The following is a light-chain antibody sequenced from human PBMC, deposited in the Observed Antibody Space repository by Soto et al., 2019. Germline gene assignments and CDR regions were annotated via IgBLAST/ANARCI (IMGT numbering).Light chain of an antibody. CDR2: GAS. J-gene: IGKJ1*01. V-gene: IGKV3-20*01. CDR1: QSVSSSY. CDR3: QQYSDSAWT. Sequence: EIVLTQSPDTLSLSQGERATLSCRASQSVSSSYLGWYQQKPGQAPRLLIFGASNRATGIPDRFSGSGSESDFTLTITRLEPEDFAVYYCQQYSDSAWTFGQGTRVEIK.